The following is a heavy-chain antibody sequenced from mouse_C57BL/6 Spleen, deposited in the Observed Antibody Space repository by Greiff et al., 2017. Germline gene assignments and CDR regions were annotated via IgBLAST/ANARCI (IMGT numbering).Heavy chain of an antibody. CDR2: ITPNNGGT. J-gene: IGHJ1*03. CDR3: ARDDNFDV. Sequence: VQLQQSGPELVKPGASVKIPCKASGYTFTDYNMDWVKQSHGKSLEWIGDITPNNGGTIYNQKFKGKATLTVDKSSSTAYMELRSLTSEDTAVYYCARDDNFDVWGTGTTVTVSS. CDR1: GYTFTDYN. V-gene: IGHV1-18*01.